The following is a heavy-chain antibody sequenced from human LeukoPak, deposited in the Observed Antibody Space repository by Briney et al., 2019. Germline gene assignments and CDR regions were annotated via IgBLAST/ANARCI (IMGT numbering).Heavy chain of an antibody. CDR2: IYSSGNA. CDR3: ARAGRTTITMNFDS. J-gene: IGHJ4*02. Sequence: SETLSLTCTVSGGSMTSYYWSWIRQPVGKGMEWIGRIYSSGNANYRPSLKSRVTMSIDTSKNQFSLRLNSVTAADTAVYYCARAGRTTITMNFDSWGQGNLVIVSS. D-gene: IGHD4-11*01. CDR1: GGSMTSYY. V-gene: IGHV4-4*07.